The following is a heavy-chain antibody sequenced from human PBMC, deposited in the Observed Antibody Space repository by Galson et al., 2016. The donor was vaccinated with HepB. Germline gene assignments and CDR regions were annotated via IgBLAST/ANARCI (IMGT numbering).Heavy chain of an antibody. CDR3: ARDARPLPSGWFPSGFPVDH. V-gene: IGHV3-21*01. J-gene: IGHJ4*02. D-gene: IGHD6-19*01. CDR2: ISSCSTYI. CDR1: GFTFSSYS. Sequence: SLRLSCAASGFTFSSYSMNWVRQAPGKGLEWVSYISSCSTYIYYADSVKGRFTSSRDNAKNSLFLQMNSLRAEDTAVYYCARDARPLPSGWFPSGFPVDHWGQGTLVTVSS.